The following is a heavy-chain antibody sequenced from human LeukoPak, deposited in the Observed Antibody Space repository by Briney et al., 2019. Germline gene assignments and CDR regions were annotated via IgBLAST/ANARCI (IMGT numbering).Heavy chain of an antibody. J-gene: IGHJ5*02. CDR2: IIPIFGTA. CDR1: GGTFSSYA. Sequence: ASVKVSCKASGGTFSSYAISWVRQAPGQGLEWMGGIIPIFGTANYAQKFQGRVTITTDESTSTAYMELSSLRSEDTAVYYCASSNHGYGDYTVPNWFDPWGQGTLVTVSS. D-gene: IGHD4-17*01. CDR3: ASSNHGYGDYTVPNWFDP. V-gene: IGHV1-69*05.